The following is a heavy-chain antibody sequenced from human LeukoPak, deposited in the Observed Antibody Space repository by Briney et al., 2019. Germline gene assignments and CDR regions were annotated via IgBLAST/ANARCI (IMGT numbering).Heavy chain of an antibody. CDR2: ISGSGGRT. CDR3: TRQKVNTALYYYYYYMDV. J-gene: IGHJ6*03. V-gene: IGHV3-23*01. Sequence: GGSLRLSCAASGFTFSTYAMSWVRQAPGKGLEWVSAISGSGGRTYYADSVKGRFTISRDNSKNTLYLQMNSLKTDDTAVYYCTRQKVNTALYYYYYYMDVWGKGTTVTVSS. D-gene: IGHD5-18*01. CDR1: GFTFSTYA.